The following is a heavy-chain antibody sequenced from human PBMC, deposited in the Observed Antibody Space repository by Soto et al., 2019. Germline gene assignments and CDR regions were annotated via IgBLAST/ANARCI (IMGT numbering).Heavy chain of an antibody. V-gene: IGHV4-61*01. CDR1: GGSVSSGSYY. J-gene: IGHJ3*02. CDR3: ARGYSSGWYHDAFDI. Sequence: QVQLQESGPGLVKPSETLSLTCTVSGGSVSSGSYYWSWIRQPPGKGLEWIGEINHSGSTNYNPSLKSRVTISVDTSKNQFSLKLSSVTAADTAVYYCARGYSSGWYHDAFDIWGQGTMVTVSS. D-gene: IGHD6-19*01. CDR2: INHSGST.